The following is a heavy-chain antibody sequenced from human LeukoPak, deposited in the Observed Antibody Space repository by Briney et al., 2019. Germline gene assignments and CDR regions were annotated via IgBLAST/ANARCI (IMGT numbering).Heavy chain of an antibody. J-gene: IGHJ6*02. V-gene: IGHV4-34*01. Sequence: SSETLSLTCAVYGGSFSGYYWSWIRQPPGKGLEWIGETNHSGSTNYNPSLKSRVTISVDTSKNQFSLKLSSVTAADTAVYYCARARYFDWLLSTYYYYYGMDVWGQGTTVTVSS. CDR2: TNHSGST. D-gene: IGHD3-9*01. CDR1: GGSFSGYY. CDR3: ARARYFDWLLSTYYYYYGMDV.